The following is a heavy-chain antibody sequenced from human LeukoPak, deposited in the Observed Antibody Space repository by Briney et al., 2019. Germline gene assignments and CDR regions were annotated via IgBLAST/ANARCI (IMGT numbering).Heavy chain of an antibody. D-gene: IGHD2-15*01. CDR3: ARVPPGQYCSGGSCYSDYYYGMDV. CDR2: TSHSDSP. Sequence: PSETLSLTCSVSGMSITSRHYWGWIRQTPGKGLEWIGSTSHSDSPYYNPSLESRVTISLDTSRNQFSLKLSSVTAADTAVYYCARVPPGQYCSGGSCYSDYYYGMDVWGQGTTVTVSS. CDR1: GMSITSRHY. V-gene: IGHV4-38-2*02. J-gene: IGHJ6*02.